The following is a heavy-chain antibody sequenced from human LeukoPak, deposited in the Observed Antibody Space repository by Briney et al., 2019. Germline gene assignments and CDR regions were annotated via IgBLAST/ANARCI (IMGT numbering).Heavy chain of an antibody. CDR3: ARGPNSSSWYFDY. CDR1: GGSISSGSYY. J-gene: IGHJ4*02. CDR2: IYTSGST. D-gene: IGHD6-13*01. Sequence: PSETLSLTCTVSGGSISSGSYYWSWIQQPAGKGLEWIGRIYTSGSTNYNPSLKSRVTISVDTSKNQFSLKLSSVTAADTAVYYCARGPNSSSWYFDYWGQGTLVTISS. V-gene: IGHV4-61*02.